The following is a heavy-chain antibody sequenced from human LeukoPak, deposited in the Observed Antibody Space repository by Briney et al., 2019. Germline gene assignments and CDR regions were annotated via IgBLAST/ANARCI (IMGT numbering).Heavy chain of an antibody. D-gene: IGHD2-2*01. CDR3: ARVIVVVPAPDTYYYYGMDV. Sequence: ASVKVSCKASGGTFSSYAISWVRQAPGQGLEWMGRIIPILGIANHAQKFQGRVTITADKSTSTAYMELSSLRSEDTAVYYCARVIVVVPAPDTYYYYGMDVWGQGTTVTVSS. CDR1: GGTFSSYA. J-gene: IGHJ6*02. V-gene: IGHV1-69*04. CDR2: IIPILGIA.